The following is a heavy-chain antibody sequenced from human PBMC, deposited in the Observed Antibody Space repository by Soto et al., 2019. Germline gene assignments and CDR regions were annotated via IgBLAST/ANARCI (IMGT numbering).Heavy chain of an antibody. J-gene: IGHJ4*02. D-gene: IGHD1-26*01. CDR1: GFAFSTFW. CDR2: IKQDGSEK. CDR3: ARDSGTVGANGY. Sequence: PGGSLRLSCAASGFAFSTFWMTWVRQAPGKGLEWVANIKQDGSEKYYVDSVKGRFTISRDDAKNSLYLQMNSLRAADTAVYYCARDSGTVGANGYWGQGTLVTVSS. V-gene: IGHV3-7*03.